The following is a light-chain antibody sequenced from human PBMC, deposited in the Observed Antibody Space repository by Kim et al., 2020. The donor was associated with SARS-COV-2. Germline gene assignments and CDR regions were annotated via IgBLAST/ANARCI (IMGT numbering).Light chain of an antibody. J-gene: IGKJ1*01. CDR3: QQRRYWPVT. CDR2: DAS. CDR1: QGVASL. V-gene: IGKV3-11*01. Sequence: SYPGQIATPAGRPSQGVASLFAWSRPKPGPAPRLVIYDASVRATGIAARFSGSGSGTDFTLTISSLEPEDFAVYFCQQRRYWPVTFGQGTKVDIK.